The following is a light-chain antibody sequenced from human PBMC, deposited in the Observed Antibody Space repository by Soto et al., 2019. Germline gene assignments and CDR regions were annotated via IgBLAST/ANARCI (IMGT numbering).Light chain of an antibody. V-gene: IGKV3-11*01. CDR1: QSVGNS. J-gene: IGKJ3*01. Sequence: EIVLTQSPATLSLSPGERASLSCRASQSVGNSLAWYQHKPGQAPRLLIYDVSNRATGIPARFSGSGSGTDFTLTINSLEPEDFAVYYCQQCVIWPLFTFGPGTKVDIK. CDR2: DVS. CDR3: QQCVIWPLFT.